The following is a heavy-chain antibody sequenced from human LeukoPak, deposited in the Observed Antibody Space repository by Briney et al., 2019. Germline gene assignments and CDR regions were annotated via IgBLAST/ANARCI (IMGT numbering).Heavy chain of an antibody. D-gene: IGHD3-22*01. Sequence: GGSLRLSCAASGFTVSNYYMSWVRQAPGKGLEWVSVIYSGGSTYYADSVKGRFTISRDNSKNTLYLQMNSLRAEDTAVYYCARGPYYDSSGYSDYWGQGTLVTVSS. J-gene: IGHJ4*02. CDR1: GFTVSNYY. CDR3: ARGPYYDSSGYSDY. V-gene: IGHV3-53*01. CDR2: IYSGGST.